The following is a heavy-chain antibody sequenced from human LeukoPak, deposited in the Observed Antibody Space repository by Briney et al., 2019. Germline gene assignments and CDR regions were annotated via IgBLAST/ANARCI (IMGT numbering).Heavy chain of an antibody. CDR2: ISGCGGTT. CDR3: ATTQWDTAMDMIFHP. CDR1: GFTFSDYT. J-gene: IGHJ5*02. V-gene: IGHV3-23*01. Sequence: GGSLRLSCAGSGFTFSDYTMNWVRQAPGKGLEWVSVISGCGGTTHYTDSVKGRFTISRDNSRNTLFLQMNSLRDEDTAVYYCATTQWDTAMDMIFHPCGQGTLVTVSS. D-gene: IGHD5-18*01.